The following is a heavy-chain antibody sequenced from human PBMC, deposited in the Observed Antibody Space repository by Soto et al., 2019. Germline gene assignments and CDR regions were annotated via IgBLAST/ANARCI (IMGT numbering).Heavy chain of an antibody. V-gene: IGHV3-23*01. D-gene: IGHD1-26*01. J-gene: IGHJ4*02. CDR2: ISGSGGST. CDR3: ATWGSSYVFDC. Sequence: PGGSLRLSCAASGLTFSNYAMSWVRQAPGKGPEWVSAISGSGGSTYYADSVKGRFTISRDNSKNTLYLQMNSLSAGDTAVYYCATWGSSYVFDCWGQGTLVTVSS. CDR1: GLTFSNYA.